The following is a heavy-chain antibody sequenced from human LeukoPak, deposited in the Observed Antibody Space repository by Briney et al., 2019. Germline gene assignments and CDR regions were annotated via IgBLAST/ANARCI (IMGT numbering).Heavy chain of an antibody. CDR2: INPSGGST. V-gene: IGHV1-46*01. CDR3: ARDHGSAYYRAPRH. D-gene: IGHD3-10*01. J-gene: IGHJ4*02. Sequence: ASVKVSCKASGYIFTNYYMHWVRQAPGQGLEWMGTINPSGGSTAYAQKFQGRVTMTRDTSTSTVYMELSSLRSEDTAVYYCARDHGSAYYRAPRHWGQGTLVTVSS. CDR1: GYIFTNYY.